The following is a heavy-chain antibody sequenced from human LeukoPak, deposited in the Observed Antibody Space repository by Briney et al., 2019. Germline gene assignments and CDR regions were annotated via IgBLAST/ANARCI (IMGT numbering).Heavy chain of an antibody. CDR1: GFTFSSYG. CDR2: ISGSGGST. J-gene: IGHJ4*02. CDR3: ARTSHCDY. D-gene: IGHD1-7*01. V-gene: IGHV3-23*01. Sequence: GGSLRLSCAASGFTFSSYGMSWVRQAPGKGLEWVSVISGSGGSTYHADSVKSRFTISRDNSENTLYLQMNSLRAEDTAVYYCARTSHCDYWGQGTQVTVSS.